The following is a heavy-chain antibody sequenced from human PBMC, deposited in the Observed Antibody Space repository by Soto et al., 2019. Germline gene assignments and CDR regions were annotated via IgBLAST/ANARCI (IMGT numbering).Heavy chain of an antibody. J-gene: IGHJ4*02. CDR2: IYYSGST. V-gene: IGHV4-39*01. D-gene: IGHD6-13*01. CDR1: GCSLRRSSYY. CDR3: ARFFIAAAGTPYFDY. Sequence: SPPCTVSGCSLRRSSYYWGWIRQPPGKGLEWIGSIYYSGSTYYNPSLKSRVTISVDTSKNQFSLKLSSVTAADTAVYYCARFFIAAAGTPYFDYWGQGTLVTVSS.